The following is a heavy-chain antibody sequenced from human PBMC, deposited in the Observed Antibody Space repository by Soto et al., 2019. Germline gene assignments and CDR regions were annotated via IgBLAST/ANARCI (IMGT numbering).Heavy chain of an antibody. CDR1: GCTFSSYS. CDR3: ARDWALWGGSTATVAFDI. Sequence: GGSLRLSCAASGCTFSSYSMNWVRQAPGKGLEWVSSISSSSSYIYYADSVKGRFTISRDNAKNSLYLQMNSLRAEDTAVYYCARDWALWGGSTATVAFDIWGQGTMVTVSS. D-gene: IGHD3-16*01. CDR2: ISSSSSYI. V-gene: IGHV3-21*01. J-gene: IGHJ3*02.